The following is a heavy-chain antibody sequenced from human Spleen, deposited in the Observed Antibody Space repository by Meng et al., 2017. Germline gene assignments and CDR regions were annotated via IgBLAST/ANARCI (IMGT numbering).Heavy chain of an antibody. D-gene: IGHD4-11*01. J-gene: IGHJ4*02. CDR2: INHSGST. V-gene: IGHV4-34*01. CDR3: ARGPTTMAHDFDY. CDR1: GGSFSDYY. Sequence: QWQLQQWGGGLLKPSETLSLTCVVSGGSFSDYYWSWIRQPPGKGLEWIGEINHSGSTNYNPSHESRATISVDTSQNNLSLKLSSVTAADSAVYYCARGPTTMAHDFDYWGQGTLVTVSS.